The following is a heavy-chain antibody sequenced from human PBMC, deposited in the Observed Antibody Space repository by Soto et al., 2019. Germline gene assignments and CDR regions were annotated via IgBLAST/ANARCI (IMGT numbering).Heavy chain of an antibody. CDR3: ARGQQLAWFDP. V-gene: IGHV1-18*01. Sequence: QVQLVQSGAEVKKPGASVKVSCKASGYAFTIYGITWVRQAPGQGLEWMGWISVNNGKTNNAQKFQGRVTMTTDTSTSTAYMELRSLRPDDTAVYYCARGQQLAWFDPWGQGTLVTVSS. CDR2: ISVNNGKT. D-gene: IGHD6-13*01. J-gene: IGHJ5*02. CDR1: GYAFTIYG.